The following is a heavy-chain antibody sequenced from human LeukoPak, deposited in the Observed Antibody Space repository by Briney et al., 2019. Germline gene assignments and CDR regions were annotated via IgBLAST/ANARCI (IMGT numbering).Heavy chain of an antibody. V-gene: IGHV3-7*01. J-gene: IGHJ5*01. Sequence: GGSLRLSCAASGFTFSSYWMSWVRQSPGKGLEWVANINQDGSENHYVDSVKGRFTISRDNAKNSVFVQMNGLRVEDTAVYYCVRAGGSSWSDSWGQGTLVTVSS. CDR1: GFTFSSYW. CDR3: VRAGGSSWSDS. D-gene: IGHD6-13*01. CDR2: INQDGSEN.